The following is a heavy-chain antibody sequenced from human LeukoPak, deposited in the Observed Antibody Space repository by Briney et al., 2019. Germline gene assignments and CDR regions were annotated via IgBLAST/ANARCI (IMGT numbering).Heavy chain of an antibody. CDR1: GFTFSSYA. CDR2: ISGSGGST. D-gene: IGHD3-22*01. Sequence: PGGSLRLSCAASGFTFSSYAMSWVRQAPGKGLEWVSAISGSGGSTYYADSVEGRFTISRDNSKNTLYLQMNSLRAEDTAVYYCAKDDYYDSSGYYPSTLFDYWGQGTLVTVSS. CDR3: AKDDYYDSSGYYPSTLFDY. V-gene: IGHV3-23*01. J-gene: IGHJ4*02.